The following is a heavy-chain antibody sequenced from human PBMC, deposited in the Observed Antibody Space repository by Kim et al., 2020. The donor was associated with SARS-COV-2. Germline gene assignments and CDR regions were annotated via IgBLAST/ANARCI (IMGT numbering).Heavy chain of an antibody. CDR2: IYTSGST. CDR1: GGSISSYY. CDR3: ARSPSRLGIFGVRGAFDI. Sequence: SETLSHTCTVSGGSISSYYWSWIRQPAGKGLEWIGRIYTSGSTNYNPSLKSRVTMSVDTSKNQFSLKLSSVTAADTAVYYCARSPSRLGIFGVRGAFDIWGQGTMVTVSS. D-gene: IGHD3-3*01. J-gene: IGHJ3*02. V-gene: IGHV4-4*07.